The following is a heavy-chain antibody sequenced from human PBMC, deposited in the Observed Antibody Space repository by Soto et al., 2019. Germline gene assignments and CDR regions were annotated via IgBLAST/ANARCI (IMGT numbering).Heavy chain of an antibody. V-gene: IGHV4-34*01. D-gene: IGHD3-3*01. Sequence: PSETLSLTCAVYGGSFSGYYWSWIRQPPGKGLEWIGEINHSGSTNYNPSLKSRVTISVDTSKNQFSLKLSSVTAADTAVYYCARGSHYDFWSGYYLRYYYYYGMDVWGQGTTVTVSS. CDR3: ARGSHYDFWSGYYLRYYYYYGMDV. CDR2: INHSGST. J-gene: IGHJ6*02. CDR1: GGSFSGYY.